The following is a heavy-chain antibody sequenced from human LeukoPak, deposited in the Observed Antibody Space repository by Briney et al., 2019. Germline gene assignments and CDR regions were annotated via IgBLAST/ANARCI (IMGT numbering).Heavy chain of an antibody. CDR1: GYTFTDYH. Sequence: GASVKVSCKASGYTFTDYHMHWVRQAPGQGLEWMGWISPNTGDTKYAQRFQGRLSMTRDTSITTAYIELSSLRSDDTAVYYCARDEFCGGATRYYLLFGYWGQGSLVTVSS. J-gene: IGHJ4*02. CDR2: ISPNTGDT. D-gene: IGHD2-15*01. V-gene: IGHV1-2*02. CDR3: ARDEFCGGATRYYLLFGY.